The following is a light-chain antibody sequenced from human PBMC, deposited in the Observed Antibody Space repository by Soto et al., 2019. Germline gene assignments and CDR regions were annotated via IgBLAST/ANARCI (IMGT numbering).Light chain of an antibody. CDR3: CSYAGSSTSV. V-gene: IGLV2-23*02. J-gene: IGLJ1*01. CDR2: EVS. CDR1: SSDVGSYNL. Sequence: QSALTQPASVSGSPGQSITISCTGTSSDVGSYNLVSWYQQHPGKAPKLMIYEVSKRPSGVSNRFSGSKSGNTVSLTISGLQAEDEADYYCCSYAGSSTSVFGTGTKVTVL.